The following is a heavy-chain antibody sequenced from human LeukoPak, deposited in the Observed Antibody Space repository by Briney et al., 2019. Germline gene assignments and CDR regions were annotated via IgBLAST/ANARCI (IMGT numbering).Heavy chain of an antibody. D-gene: IGHD6-19*01. CDR1: GFIFNRYG. Sequence: GGSLRLSCAASGFIFNRYGMSWVRQAPGKGLEWVSAISGSGGTTYYADSVKGRFTISRDNSKNTVYLQINSLRAEDTAVYYCAKDHLPGIVVADRDYWGQGTLVTVSS. V-gene: IGHV3-23*01. CDR2: ISGSGGTT. J-gene: IGHJ4*02. CDR3: AKDHLPGIVVADRDY.